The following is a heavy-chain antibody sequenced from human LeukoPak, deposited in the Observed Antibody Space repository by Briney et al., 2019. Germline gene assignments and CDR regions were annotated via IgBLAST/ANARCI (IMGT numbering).Heavy chain of an antibody. D-gene: IGHD3-10*01. J-gene: IGHJ6*04. CDR2: INPSGGGNK. CDR1: GYTFSSYY. V-gene: IGHV1-46*01. Sequence: AAVKVSCKAFGYTFSSYYMHWVRQAPGQGLEWMGIINPSGGGNKRYAQKFQGRVTMTSDTSARTVYMELSSLRSEDTAVYYCARDGRYYGSGNYYGMDVWGKGTTVTVS. CDR3: ARDGRYYGSGNYYGMDV.